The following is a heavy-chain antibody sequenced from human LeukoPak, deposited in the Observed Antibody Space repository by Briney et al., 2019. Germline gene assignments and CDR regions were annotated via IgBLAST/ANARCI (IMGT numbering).Heavy chain of an antibody. CDR2: ISAYNGNT. Sequence: ASVKVSCKASGYTFTSYGISWVRQAPGQGLEWMGWISAYNGNTNYAQKLQGRVTMTTDTSTSTAYMELRSLRSDDTAVYYCARGGYYDFWSGHYAVDYWGQGTLVTVSS. V-gene: IGHV1-18*01. CDR1: GYTFTSYG. J-gene: IGHJ4*02. CDR3: ARGGYYDFWSGHYAVDY. D-gene: IGHD3-3*01.